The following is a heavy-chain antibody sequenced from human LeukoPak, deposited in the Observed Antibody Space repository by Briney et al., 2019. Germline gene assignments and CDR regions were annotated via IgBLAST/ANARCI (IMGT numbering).Heavy chain of an antibody. D-gene: IGHD5-18*01. CDR1: GFTFSSYS. V-gene: IGHV3-21*01. CDR2: ISTSSSYI. J-gene: IGHJ4*02. CDR3: AKIYRGIQLWSYYFDY. Sequence: GGSLRLSCAASGFTFSSYSMNWVRQAPGKGLEWVSCISTSSSYIYYADSVKGRFTISRDNAKNSLYLQMNSLRAEDTAVYYCAKIYRGIQLWSYYFDYWGQGTLVTVSS.